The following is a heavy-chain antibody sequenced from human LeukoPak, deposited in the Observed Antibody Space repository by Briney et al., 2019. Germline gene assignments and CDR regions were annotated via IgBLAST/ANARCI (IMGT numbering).Heavy chain of an antibody. Sequence: SVNVSCKASGGTFSSYAISWVRQAPGQGLEWMGGIIPIFGTANYAQKFQGRVTITADESTSTAYMELSSLRSEDTVVYYCARGDGYGYGEFDYWGQGTLVTVSS. D-gene: IGHD5-18*01. J-gene: IGHJ4*02. V-gene: IGHV1-69*13. CDR1: GGTFSSYA. CDR3: ARGDGYGYGEFDY. CDR2: IIPIFGTA.